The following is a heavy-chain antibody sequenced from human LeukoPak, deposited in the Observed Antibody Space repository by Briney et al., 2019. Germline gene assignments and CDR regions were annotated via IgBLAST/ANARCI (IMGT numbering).Heavy chain of an antibody. CDR2: INPSGGRT. Sequence: ASVKVSCKASGYIFTSYYIHWVRQAPGQGLEWMGIINPSGGRTNYAQKFQDRVTMTRDMSTSTVYMELSSLRSEDTAVYYCATWAGITMVRGQFDYWGQGTLVTVSS. J-gene: IGHJ4*02. CDR1: GYIFTSYY. V-gene: IGHV1-46*01. D-gene: IGHD3-10*01. CDR3: ATWAGITMVRGQFDY.